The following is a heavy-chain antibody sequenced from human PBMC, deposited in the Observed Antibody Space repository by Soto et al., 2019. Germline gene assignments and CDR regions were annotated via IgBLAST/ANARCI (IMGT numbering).Heavy chain of an antibody. Sequence: SETLSLTCIISGDSTSNYYCSWIRQSPGKGLEWIGYISYSGNTNYNPSLKSRVTISVDTSKDQLSLKVTSVTAADTAMYYCACLRGKRGSPIDYWGQGTQVTVS. CDR3: ACLRGKRGSPIDY. CDR1: GDSTSNYY. D-gene: IGHD2-15*01. CDR2: ISYSGNT. J-gene: IGHJ4*02. V-gene: IGHV4-59*01.